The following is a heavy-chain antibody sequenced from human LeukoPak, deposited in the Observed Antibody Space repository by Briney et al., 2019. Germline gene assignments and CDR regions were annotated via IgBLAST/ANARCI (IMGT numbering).Heavy chain of an antibody. Sequence: GGSLRLSCAASGFTFSSYAMSWVRQAPGKGLEWVSGISGNGGCTYYADSVKGRFTISRDNSKNTLYLQMNSLRAEDTAVYYCAKAPYYSSSWYFFDYWGQGTLVTVSS. J-gene: IGHJ4*02. CDR3: AKAPYYSSSWYFFDY. CDR2: ISGNGGCT. CDR1: GFTFSSYA. V-gene: IGHV3-23*01. D-gene: IGHD6-13*01.